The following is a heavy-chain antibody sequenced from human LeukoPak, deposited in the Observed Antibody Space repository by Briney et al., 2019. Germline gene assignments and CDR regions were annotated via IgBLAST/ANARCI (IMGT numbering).Heavy chain of an antibody. Sequence: AASVKVSCKASGYTFTSYDINWVRQAPGQGLEWMGWMNPNSGNTGYAQKFQGRVTMTRNTSISTAYMELSSLRSEDTAVYYCAREARGYCSSTSCYSRNAFDIWGQGTMVTVSS. V-gene: IGHV1-8*01. CDR1: GYTFTSYD. CDR2: MNPNSGNT. J-gene: IGHJ3*02. D-gene: IGHD2-2*02. CDR3: AREARGYCSSTSCYSRNAFDI.